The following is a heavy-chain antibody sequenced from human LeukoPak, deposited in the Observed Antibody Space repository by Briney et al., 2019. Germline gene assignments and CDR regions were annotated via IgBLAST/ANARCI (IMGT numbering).Heavy chain of an antibody. D-gene: IGHD2-15*01. CDR2: IKSKTDGGXT. CDR3: TTDRYCSGGSCYSPYYYYGMDV. Sequence: WXRQAPGXGLEWVGRIKSKTDGGXTDYAAPVKGRFTISRDDSKNTLYLQMNSLKTEDTAVYYCTTDRYCSGGSCYSPYYYYGMDVWGQGTTVTVSS. V-gene: IGHV3-15*01. J-gene: IGHJ6*02.